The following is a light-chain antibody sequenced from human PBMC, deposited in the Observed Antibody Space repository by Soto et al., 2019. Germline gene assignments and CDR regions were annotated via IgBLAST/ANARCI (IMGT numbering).Light chain of an antibody. Sequence: EIVMTQSPATLSVSPGERATLSCRASQSVSSNLAWYQQKPGQAPRLLIYGASTRATGIPARFSGSGSGTEFTLTISSLQPEDFSVYYCQQYNNWQWTFGQGTKVEIK. CDR1: QSVSSN. J-gene: IGKJ1*01. V-gene: IGKV3-15*01. CDR3: QQYNNWQWT. CDR2: GAS.